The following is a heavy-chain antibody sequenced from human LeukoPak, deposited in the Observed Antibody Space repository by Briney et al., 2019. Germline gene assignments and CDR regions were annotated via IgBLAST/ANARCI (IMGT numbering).Heavy chain of an antibody. J-gene: IGHJ6*02. Sequence: SQTLSLTCAISGDSVSSNSAAWNWIRQSPSRCLEWLGRTYYRSKWYNDYAGSVKSRITMNPDTSKNQFSLQLNSVTPEDTAVYYCARDRGRWGYDSDMDVWGQGTTVTVSS. D-gene: IGHD5-12*01. CDR1: GDSVSSNSAA. CDR2: TYYRSKWYN. CDR3: ARDRGRWGYDSDMDV. V-gene: IGHV6-1*01.